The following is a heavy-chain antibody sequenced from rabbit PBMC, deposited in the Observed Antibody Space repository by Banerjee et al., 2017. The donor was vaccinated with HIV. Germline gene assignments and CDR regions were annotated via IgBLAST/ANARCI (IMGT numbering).Heavy chain of an antibody. J-gene: IGHJ6*01. D-gene: IGHD1-1*01. CDR1: GFSFTNKYV. V-gene: IGHV1S45*01. Sequence: QEQLEESGGDLVKPEGSLTLTCTASGFSFTNKYVMCWVRQAPGKGLEWIACIYTTGGSTWYASWAKGRFTISKTSSTTVTLQMTSLTAADTATYFCARGSGSVLYYGMDLWGPGTLVTVS. CDR3: ARGSGSVLYYGMDL. CDR2: IYTTGGST.